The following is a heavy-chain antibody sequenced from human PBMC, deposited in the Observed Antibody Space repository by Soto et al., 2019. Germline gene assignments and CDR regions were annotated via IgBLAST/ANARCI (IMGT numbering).Heavy chain of an antibody. CDR2: ISGSGGST. CDR3: AKEGDFWSGYYYYFDY. J-gene: IGHJ4*02. Sequence: PGWSLRLSCAASGFTFSDYAMSWVRQAPGKGLEWVSAISGSGGSTYYADSVKGRFTISRDNSKNTLYLQMNSLRAEDTAVYYCAKEGDFWSGYYYYFDYWGQGTLVTVSS. D-gene: IGHD3-3*01. V-gene: IGHV3-23*01. CDR1: GFTFSDYA.